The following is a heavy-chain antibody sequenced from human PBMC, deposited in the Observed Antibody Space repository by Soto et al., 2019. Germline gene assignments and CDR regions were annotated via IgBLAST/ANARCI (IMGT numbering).Heavy chain of an antibody. CDR2: ISGSGGST. Sequence: GGSLRLSCAASGFTFSSYAMSWVRQAPGKGLEWVSAISGSGGSTYYADSVKGRFTISRDNSKNTLYLQMNSLRAEDTAVYYCAKDRQYYYDSSGYWPGGWAFDIWGQGTMVTVSS. D-gene: IGHD3-22*01. J-gene: IGHJ3*02. CDR1: GFTFSSYA. V-gene: IGHV3-23*01. CDR3: AKDRQYYYDSSGYWPGGWAFDI.